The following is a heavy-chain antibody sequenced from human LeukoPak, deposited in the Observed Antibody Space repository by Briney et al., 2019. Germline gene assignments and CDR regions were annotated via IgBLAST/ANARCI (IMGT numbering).Heavy chain of an antibody. D-gene: IGHD3-9*01. Sequence: SEILSLTCTVSSASISTYYWSWIRQPPGKGLEWIGYIYYSGSTNYNPSLKSRVTISVDTSKNQFSLKLSSVTAADTAVYYCARVRSYDILTGYGFDYWGQGTLVTVSS. V-gene: IGHV4-59*01. CDR1: SASISTYY. CDR2: IYYSGST. CDR3: ARVRSYDILTGYGFDY. J-gene: IGHJ4*02.